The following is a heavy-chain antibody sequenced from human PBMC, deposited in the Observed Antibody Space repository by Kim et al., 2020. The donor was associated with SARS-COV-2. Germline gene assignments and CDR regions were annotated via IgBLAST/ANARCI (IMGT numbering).Heavy chain of an antibody. CDR3: AREYYDFWSGYYNWFDP. D-gene: IGHD3-3*01. V-gene: IGHV3-74*01. Sequence: GGSLRLSCAASGFTFSSYWMHWVRQAPGKGLVWVSRINSDGSSTSYADSVKGRFTISRDYAKNTLYLQMNSLRAEDTAVYYCAREYYDFWSGYYNWFDPSGQRTLVTVSS. CDR2: INSDGSST. CDR1: GFTFSSYW. J-gene: IGHJ5*02.